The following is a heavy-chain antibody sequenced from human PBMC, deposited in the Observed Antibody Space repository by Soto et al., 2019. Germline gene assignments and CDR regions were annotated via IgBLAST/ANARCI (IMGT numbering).Heavy chain of an antibody. J-gene: IGHJ4*02. CDR1: GYTFTSYG. CDR2: ISAHNGNT. CDR3: ASGRYGDY. Sequence: QVHLVQSGAEVKKPGASVKVSCKASGYTFTSYGITWVRQAPGQGLEWMGWISAHNGNTDYAQKLQGRVIVTRDTSTSTAYIELRSLISDDTAVYYCASGRYGDYWGQGALVTVSS. D-gene: IGHD1-26*01. V-gene: IGHV1-18*01.